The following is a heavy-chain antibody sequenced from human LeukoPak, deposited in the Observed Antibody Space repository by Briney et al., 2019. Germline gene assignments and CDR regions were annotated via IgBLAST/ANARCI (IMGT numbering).Heavy chain of an antibody. CDR3: ARDLGGRYCSSTSCYDQNWFDP. D-gene: IGHD2-2*01. CDR2: IYTSGST. CDR1: GGSISSYY. Sequence: SETLSLTCTVSGGSISSYYWSWIPQPAGKGLEWIGRIYTSGSTNYNPSLKSRVTMSVDTSKNQFSLKLSSVTAADTAVYYCARDLGGRYCSSTSCYDQNWFDPWGRGTLVTVSS. V-gene: IGHV4-4*07. J-gene: IGHJ5*02.